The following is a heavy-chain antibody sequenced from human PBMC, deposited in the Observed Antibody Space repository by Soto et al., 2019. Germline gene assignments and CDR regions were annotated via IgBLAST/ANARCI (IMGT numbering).Heavy chain of an antibody. V-gene: IGHV3-74*01. CDR2: INSDGSSK. D-gene: IGHD1-1*01. Sequence: GGSLRLSCAASGFPFSSYWMHWVRQAPGKGLVWVSRINSDGSSKSYADSVKGRFTISRGNAKNTLYLQMNSLRAEDTAVYYCAKDRWNDYYYDGMDVWGQGTTVTVSS. J-gene: IGHJ6*02. CDR3: AKDRWNDYYYDGMDV. CDR1: GFPFSSYW.